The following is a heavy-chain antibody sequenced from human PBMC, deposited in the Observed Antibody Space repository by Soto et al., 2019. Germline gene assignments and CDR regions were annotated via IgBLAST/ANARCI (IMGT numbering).Heavy chain of an antibody. Sequence: SETLSLTCAVSGGSISSSNWWSWVRQPPGKGLEWIGEIYHSGSTNYNPSLKSRVTISVDKSKNQFSLKLSSVTAADTAVYYCARVYGSGSYLPDPFDYWGQGTLVTVSS. CDR1: GGSISSSNW. V-gene: IGHV4-4*02. J-gene: IGHJ4*02. D-gene: IGHD3-10*01. CDR2: IYHSGST. CDR3: ARVYGSGSYLPDPFDY.